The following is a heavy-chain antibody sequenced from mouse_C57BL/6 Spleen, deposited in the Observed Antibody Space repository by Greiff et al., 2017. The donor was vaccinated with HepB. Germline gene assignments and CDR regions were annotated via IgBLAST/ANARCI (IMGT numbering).Heavy chain of an antibody. V-gene: IGHV1-26*01. CDR1: GYTFTDYY. CDR2: INPNNGGT. Sequence: VQLQQSGPELVKPGASVKISCKASGYTFTDYYMNWVKQSHGKSLEWIGDINPNNGGTSYNQKFKGKATLTVDKSSSTAYMELRSLTSEDSAVYYCARWGYDYDASYAMDYWGQGTSVTVSS. J-gene: IGHJ4*01. CDR3: ARWGYDYDASYAMDY. D-gene: IGHD2-4*01.